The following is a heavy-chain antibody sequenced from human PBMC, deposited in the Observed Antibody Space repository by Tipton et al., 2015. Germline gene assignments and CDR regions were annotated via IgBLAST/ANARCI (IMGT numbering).Heavy chain of an antibody. CDR1: GGSFSSYA. V-gene: IGHV1-69*01. CDR3: TKDAFLYNYGPWNWFDP. J-gene: IGHJ5*02. Sequence: QSGPEVKKPGSSVKVSCKASGGSFSSYAISWVRQAPGQGLEWMGGIIPIFGRGNYARKFQGRVTMTADESTSTAYMELSSLRSEDTAVYYCTKDAFLYNYGPWNWFDPWGQGTLVTVSS. CDR2: IIPIFGRG. D-gene: IGHD5-18*01.